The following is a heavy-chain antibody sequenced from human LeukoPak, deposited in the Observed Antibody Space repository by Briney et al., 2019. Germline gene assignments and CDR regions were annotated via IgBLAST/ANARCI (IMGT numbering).Heavy chain of an antibody. V-gene: IGHV4-59*01. Sequence: PSETLSLTCTVSGGSISSYYWSWIRQPPGKGLEWIGYIYYSGSTNYNPSLKSRVTISVDTSKNQFSLKLSSVTAADTAVYCCARTGIAVAGVDYWGQGTLVTVSS. CDR3: ARTGIAVAGVDY. D-gene: IGHD6-19*01. CDR1: GGSISSYY. J-gene: IGHJ4*02. CDR2: IYYSGST.